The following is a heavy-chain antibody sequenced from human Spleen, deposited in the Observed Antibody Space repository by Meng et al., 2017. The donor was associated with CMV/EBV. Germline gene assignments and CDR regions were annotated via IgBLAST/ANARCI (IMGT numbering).Heavy chain of an antibody. CDR3: TRDLVGYDAFDI. D-gene: IGHD3-22*01. J-gene: IGHJ3*02. CDR2: INPDGGTT. CDR1: GYSFITYY. V-gene: IGHV1-46*01. Sequence: ASVKVSCKASGYSFITYYMHWVRQAPGQGLEWMGRINPDGGTTTYAQKFRGGLTLTSDTSTNTVYMELSRLRSEDTAVYYCTRDLVGYDAFDIWGQGTLVTVSS.